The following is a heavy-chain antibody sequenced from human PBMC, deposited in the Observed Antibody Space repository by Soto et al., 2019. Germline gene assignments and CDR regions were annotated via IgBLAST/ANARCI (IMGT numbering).Heavy chain of an antibody. CDR1: GFTFSSYW. V-gene: IGHV3-74*01. CDR2: INSDGSST. Sequence: EVQLVESGGGLVQPGGSLRLSCAASGFTFSSYWMHWVRQAPGKGLVWVSRINSDGSSTSYADSVKGRFTISRDNAKNTLYLQMNSLRAEDTAVYYCARDLGREVATMTDIAFAIWGQGTMVTVSS. CDR3: ARDLGREVATMTDIAFAI. J-gene: IGHJ3*02. D-gene: IGHD5-12*01.